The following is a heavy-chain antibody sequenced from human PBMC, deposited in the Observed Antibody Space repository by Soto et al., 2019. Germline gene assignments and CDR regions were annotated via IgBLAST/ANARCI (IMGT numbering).Heavy chain of an antibody. D-gene: IGHD4-17*01. CDR3: ARRPDFRDHGWFDP. Sequence: ETLSLTCTVSGGSIISTFYYWGWLRQPPGRGLEWIANIHYSGETHYSPSLKSRVAISVDTSKSQFSLTLDSVTAADTAVYYCARRPDFRDHGWFDPWGQGILVTVYS. J-gene: IGHJ5*02. V-gene: IGHV4-39*01. CDR2: IHYSGET. CDR1: GGSIISTFYY.